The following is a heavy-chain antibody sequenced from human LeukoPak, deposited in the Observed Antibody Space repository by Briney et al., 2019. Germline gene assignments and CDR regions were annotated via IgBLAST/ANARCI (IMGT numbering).Heavy chain of an antibody. Sequence: GGSLRLSCAASGFSISYYSMNWVRQAPGKGLDWVSYISSSSSNIYYADSVKGRFTISRDNAKNSLYLQMNSLKTEDTAVYYCTTDGVGVEGATYDNWGQGTLVSVSS. CDR3: TTDGVGVEGATYDN. CDR1: GFSISYYS. CDR2: ISSSSSNI. D-gene: IGHD1-26*01. J-gene: IGHJ4*02. V-gene: IGHV3-48*01.